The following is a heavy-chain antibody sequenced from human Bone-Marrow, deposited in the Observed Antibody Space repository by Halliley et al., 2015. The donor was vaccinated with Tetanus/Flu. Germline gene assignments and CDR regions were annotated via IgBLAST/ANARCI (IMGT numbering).Heavy chain of an antibody. J-gene: IGHJ5*01. V-gene: IGHV6-1*01. CDR3: ARDQYTTTWNNWFDS. D-gene: IGHD1-1*01. Sequence: LGRTYYRLLGFYEYGGSVKGRITITADTSRNQFSLELNYVTPEDTAIYYCARDQYTTTWNNWFDSWGPGTLVTVSS. CDR2: TYYRLLGFY.